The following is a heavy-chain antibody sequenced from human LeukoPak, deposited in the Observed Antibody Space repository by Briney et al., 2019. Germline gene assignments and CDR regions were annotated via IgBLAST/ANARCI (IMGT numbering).Heavy chain of an antibody. CDR2: ISSSSSHT. Sequence: PGGSLRLSCAASGFTFSTYNMNWVRQAPGKGLEWVSSISSSSSHTYYVDSVKGRFTISRDNTMNSLYLQMNSLRAEDTAVYYCARVRVTGYSNFAYWGQGTLVTVSS. CDR1: GFTFSTYN. J-gene: IGHJ4*02. D-gene: IGHD3-9*01. CDR3: ARVRVTGYSNFAY. V-gene: IGHV3-21*04.